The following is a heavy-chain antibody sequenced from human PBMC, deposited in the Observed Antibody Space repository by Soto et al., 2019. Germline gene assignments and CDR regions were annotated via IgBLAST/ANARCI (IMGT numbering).Heavy chain of an antibody. CDR3: ARSGTIFGVVIPNYYYYYMDV. Sequence: ASVKVSCKASGYTFTSYDINWVRQATGQGLEWMGWMNPNSGNTGYAQKFQGRVTMTRNTSISTAYMELSSLRSEDTAVYYCARSGTIFGVVIPNYYYYYMDVWGKGTTVTVSS. D-gene: IGHD3-3*01. J-gene: IGHJ6*03. CDR2: MNPNSGNT. CDR1: GYTFTSYD. V-gene: IGHV1-8*01.